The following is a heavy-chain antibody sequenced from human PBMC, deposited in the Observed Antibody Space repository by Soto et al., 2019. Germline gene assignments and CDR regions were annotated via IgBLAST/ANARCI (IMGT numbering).Heavy chain of an antibody. CDR3: ARGSSSHYDLWSGDYPDDDYGMDV. D-gene: IGHD3-3*01. J-gene: IGHJ6*02. CDR2: MNPNSGNT. Sequence: SVKAACKVSGYTFPSCDIKWVRQATGQGPDWMGWMNPNSGNTGYAQKFQGRVTMTRNTSISTAYMELSSLRSEETAVYYCARGSSSHYDLWSGDYPDDDYGMDVWGQGTTVTVSS. V-gene: IGHV1-8*01. CDR1: GYTFPSCD.